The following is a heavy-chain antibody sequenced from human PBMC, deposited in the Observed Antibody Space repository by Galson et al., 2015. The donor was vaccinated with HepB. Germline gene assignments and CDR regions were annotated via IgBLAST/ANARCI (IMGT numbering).Heavy chain of an antibody. CDR2: ISGSGGST. CDR1: GYTFSSYA. D-gene: IGHD3-3*01. J-gene: IGHJ5*01. CDR3: AKDRIFGVANWFDS. Sequence: SLRLSCAASGYTFSSYAMNWVHQAPGRGLEWVSLISGSGGSTYYADSVKGRFTISRDNSKNTLYLQMNSLRAEDTAVYYCAKDRIFGVANWFDSWGQGTLVTVSS. V-gene: IGHV3-23*01.